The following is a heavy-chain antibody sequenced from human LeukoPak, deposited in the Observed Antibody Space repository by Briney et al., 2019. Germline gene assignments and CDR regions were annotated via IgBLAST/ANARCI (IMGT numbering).Heavy chain of an antibody. CDR1: GATISGGGYT. D-gene: IGHD4-11*01. J-gene: IGHJ4*02. Sequence: SQTLSLTRTVSGATISGGGYTGAGFRQPPGKALGGIGYIYHSGSTYYNPSLKSRVTISVDRSKNQFSLKLSSVTAADTAVYYCARVTTPLMPFDYWGQGTLVTVSS. V-gene: IGHV4-30-2*01. CDR3: ARVTTPLMPFDY. CDR2: IYHSGST.